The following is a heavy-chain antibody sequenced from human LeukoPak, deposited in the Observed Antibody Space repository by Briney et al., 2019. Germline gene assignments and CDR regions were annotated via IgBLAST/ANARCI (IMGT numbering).Heavy chain of an antibody. D-gene: IGHD3-16*01. Sequence: SETLSLTCTVSGGSISSSSYYWGWIRQPPGKGLEWIGSIYYSGSTYYTPSLKSRVTISVDTSKNQFSLKLSSVTAADTAVYYCARGRGNYYFDYWGQGTLVTVSS. V-gene: IGHV4-39*01. J-gene: IGHJ4*02. CDR2: IYYSGST. CDR1: GGSISSSSYY. CDR3: ARGRGNYYFDY.